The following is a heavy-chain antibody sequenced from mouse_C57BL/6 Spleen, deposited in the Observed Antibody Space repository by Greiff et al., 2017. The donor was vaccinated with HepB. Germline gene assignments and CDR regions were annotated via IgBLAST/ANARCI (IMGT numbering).Heavy chain of an antibody. CDR2: INPNNGGT. CDR1: GYTFTDYY. D-gene: IGHD2-3*01. CDR3: ARSLYRFDY. Sequence: EVQLQQSGPELVKPGASVKISCKASGYTFTDYYMNWVKQSHGKSLEWIGDINPNNGGTSYNQKFKGKATLTVDKSSSTAYMELRSLTSEDSAVYYCARSLYRFDYWGQGTTLTVSS. V-gene: IGHV1-26*01. J-gene: IGHJ2*01.